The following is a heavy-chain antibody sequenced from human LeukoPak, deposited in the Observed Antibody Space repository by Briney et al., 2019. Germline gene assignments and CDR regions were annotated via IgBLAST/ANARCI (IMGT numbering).Heavy chain of an antibody. D-gene: IGHD3-22*01. CDR2: IDPGDSDT. CDR3: ARLDDSSGYYRYYFDY. CDR1: GYSFTSYW. J-gene: IGHJ4*02. Sequence: GESLKISCKGSGYSFTSYWIGWVRQMPGKGLEWMRIIDPGDSDTRYSPSFQGRVTISADKSINTAYMQWSSLKASDTAMYYCARLDDSSGYYRYYFDYWGQGTLVTVSS. V-gene: IGHV5-51*01.